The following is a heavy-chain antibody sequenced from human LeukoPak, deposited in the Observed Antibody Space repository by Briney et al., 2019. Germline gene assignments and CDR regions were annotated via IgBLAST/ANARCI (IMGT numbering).Heavy chain of an antibody. CDR1: GFTFSSYG. Sequence: PGGSLRLSCAASGFTFSSYGMHWVRQAPGKGLEWVAFIRYDGSNKYYADSVKGRFTISRDNSKNTLYLQMNSLRAEDTAVYYCADYDSSGYSFDYLGPGTPVSVSS. J-gene: IGHJ4*02. D-gene: IGHD3-22*01. CDR2: IRYDGSNK. V-gene: IGHV3-30*02. CDR3: ADYDSSGYSFDY.